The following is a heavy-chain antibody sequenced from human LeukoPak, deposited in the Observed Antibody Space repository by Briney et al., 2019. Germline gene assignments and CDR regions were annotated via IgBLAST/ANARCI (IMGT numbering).Heavy chain of an antibody. Sequence: ASVKVSCXVSGYTLTELSMHWVRQALGKGLEWMGGFDPEDGETIYAQKFQGRVTMTEDTSTDTAYMELSSLRSEDTAVYYCATRPSYCSSTSCYQGDWFDPWGQGTLVTVSS. V-gene: IGHV1-24*01. J-gene: IGHJ5*02. CDR2: FDPEDGET. D-gene: IGHD2-2*01. CDR3: ATRPSYCSSTSCYQGDWFDP. CDR1: GYTLTELS.